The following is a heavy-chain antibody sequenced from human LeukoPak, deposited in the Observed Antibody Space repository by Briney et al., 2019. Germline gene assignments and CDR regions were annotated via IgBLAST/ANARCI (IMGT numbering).Heavy chain of an antibody. CDR2: IKHIGSA. CDR1: SGSFRGYY. Sequence: SETLCLTCAVYSGSFRGYYWSWVRQPPGKGLEWIGEIKHIGSANYNPSPKSRVTISVDTSKNQFSLKLSSVTAADTAVYYCARGVGYNYGYYFDYWGQGTLVTVSS. J-gene: IGHJ4*02. D-gene: IGHD5-18*01. CDR3: ARGVGYNYGYYFDY. V-gene: IGHV4-34*01.